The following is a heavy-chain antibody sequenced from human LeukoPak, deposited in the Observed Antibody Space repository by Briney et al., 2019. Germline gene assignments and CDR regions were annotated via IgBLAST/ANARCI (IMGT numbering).Heavy chain of an antibody. Sequence: GGSLRLSCAASGFTFSSYGMHWVRQAPGKGLEWVAVISYDGSNKYYADSVKGRFTISRDNSKNTLYLQMNSLRAEDTAVYYCAKEPGIAAAGWAWFDLWGQGTLVTVSS. CDR3: AKEPGIAAAGWAWFDL. CDR1: GFTFSSYG. J-gene: IGHJ5*02. D-gene: IGHD6-13*01. V-gene: IGHV3-30*18. CDR2: ISYDGSNK.